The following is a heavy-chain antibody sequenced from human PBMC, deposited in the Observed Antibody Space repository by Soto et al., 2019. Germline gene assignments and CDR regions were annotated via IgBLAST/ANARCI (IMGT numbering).Heavy chain of an antibody. V-gene: IGHV1-3*05. CDR3: ATAVAVGAEFAS. CDR2: INAGNGNA. D-gene: IGHD6-19*01. Sequence: QVQLVQSGAEEKKPGASVKVSCKASGYTFTGYAMHWVRQAPGQGLEWMGWINAGNGNAKYSQKFQGRVTVTRATNANTAYMELSSLRSEDTAGYYCATAVAVGAEFASWGQGTVVTVSS. J-gene: IGHJ4*02. CDR1: GYTFTGYA.